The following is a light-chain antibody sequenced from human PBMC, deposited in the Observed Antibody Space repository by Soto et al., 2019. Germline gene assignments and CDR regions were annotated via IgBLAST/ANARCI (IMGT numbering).Light chain of an antibody. Sequence: QTVVTQEPSVTVSSGGTVTLTCASSTGAVTSNYYPSWFQQKPGQAPRALFYSISNKHSWTPARFSGSLLGGKAALTLSDVQPADEADYYCLLYYGGVHVFGGGTKVTVL. V-gene: IGLV7-43*01. CDR3: LLYYGGVHV. CDR2: SIS. CDR1: TGAVTSNYY. J-gene: IGLJ2*01.